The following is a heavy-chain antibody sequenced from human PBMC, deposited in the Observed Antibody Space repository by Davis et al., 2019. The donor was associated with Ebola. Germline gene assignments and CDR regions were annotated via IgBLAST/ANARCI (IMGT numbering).Heavy chain of an antibody. J-gene: IGHJ3*02. CDR3: ARVYCSATSCYYAFDI. V-gene: IGHV4-59*12. CDR2: IYYSGST. D-gene: IGHD2-2*01. Sequence: SETLSLTCTVSGGSMSSYYWSWIRQHPGKGLEWIGYIYYSGSTYYNPSLKSRVTISVDTSKNQFSLKLTSVTAADTAVYYCARVYCSATSCYYAFDIWGQGTMVFVSS. CDR1: GGSMSSYY.